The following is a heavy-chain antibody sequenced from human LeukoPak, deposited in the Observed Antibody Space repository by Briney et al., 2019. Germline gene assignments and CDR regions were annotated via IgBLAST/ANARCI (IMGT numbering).Heavy chain of an antibody. CDR3: VRDKEHFDVDY. D-gene: IGHD3-9*01. CDR1: GFTFSSYA. Sequence: GSLRLSCAASGFTFSSYAMSWVRQPPGKGLEWIGSVDYSGNTYYRPSLKSRLTISLDTSKNQFSLKLTSVTAADTAMYYCVRDKEHFDVDYWGQGTLVTVSS. CDR2: VDYSGNT. J-gene: IGHJ4*02. V-gene: IGHV4-39*07.